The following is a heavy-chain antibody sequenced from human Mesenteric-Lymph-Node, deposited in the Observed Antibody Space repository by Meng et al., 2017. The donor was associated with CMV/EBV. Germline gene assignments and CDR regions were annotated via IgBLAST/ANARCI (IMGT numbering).Heavy chain of an antibody. CDR2: INYSGST. D-gene: IGHD3-10*01. V-gene: IGHV4-34*01. CDR1: GGSFSGYY. Sequence: SETLSLTCAVYGGSFSGYYWTWIRQPPEKGLEWIGEINYSGSTNYNPSLKSRVTISVDTSKNQFSLKLSSVTAADTAVYYCARGRLATMAGLDVWGQGTTVTVSS. CDR3: ARGRLATMAGLDV. J-gene: IGHJ6*02.